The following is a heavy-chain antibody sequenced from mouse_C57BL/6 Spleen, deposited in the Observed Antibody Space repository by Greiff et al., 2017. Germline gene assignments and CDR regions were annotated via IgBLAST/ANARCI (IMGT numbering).Heavy chain of an antibody. CDR3: ARWDYYGSSYPLDY. Sequence: QVQLQQSGAELARPGASVKLSCKASGYTFTSYGISWVKQRTGQGLEWIGEIYPRSGNTYYNEKFKGKATLTADKSSSTAYMELRSLTSEDSAVYFCARWDYYGSSYPLDYWGQGTTLTVSS. J-gene: IGHJ2*01. D-gene: IGHD1-1*01. CDR1: GYTFTSYG. V-gene: IGHV1-81*01. CDR2: IYPRSGNT.